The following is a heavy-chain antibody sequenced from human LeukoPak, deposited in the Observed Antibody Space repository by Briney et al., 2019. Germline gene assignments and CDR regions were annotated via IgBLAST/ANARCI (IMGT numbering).Heavy chain of an antibody. J-gene: IGHJ4*02. CDR2: IYYSGTT. CDR1: GGSFSGHY. D-gene: IGHD3-10*01. CDR3: ARVLRPMASQYYFDY. Sequence: SETLSLTCAVYGGSFSGHYWSWIRQPPGKGLEWIGYIYYSGTTSYNPSLKTRVTISIDTSKNQFSLKLSSVTAADTAVYYCARVLRPMASQYYFDYWGQGTLVTVSS. V-gene: IGHV4-59*11.